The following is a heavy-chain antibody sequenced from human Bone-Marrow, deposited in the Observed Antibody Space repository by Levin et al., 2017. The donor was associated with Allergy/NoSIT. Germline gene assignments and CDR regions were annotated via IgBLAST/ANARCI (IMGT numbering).Heavy chain of an antibody. J-gene: IGHJ3*01. CDR1: GSSITSGYY. D-gene: IGHD3-10*01. Sequence: SETLSLTCAVSGSSITSGYYWGWIRQPPGKGLEWIGSIYHSGGTYYNPSLKSRLTVSPDTSTNQFSLRLTSVTAADTAVYYCARTLDYYGSGIFGFDVWGQGTMVTVSS. V-gene: IGHV4-38-2*01. CDR2: IYHSGGT. CDR3: ARTLDYYGSGIFGFDV.